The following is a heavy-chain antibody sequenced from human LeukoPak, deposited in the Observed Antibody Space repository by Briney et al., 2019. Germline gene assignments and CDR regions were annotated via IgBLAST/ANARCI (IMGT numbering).Heavy chain of an antibody. J-gene: IGHJ6*03. CDR3: ARDSPTVVTPNYYMDV. V-gene: IGHV1-69*05. Sequence: SVKVSCKASGSTFSSYAISWVRQAPGQGLEWMGRIIPIFGTANYAQKFQGRVTITTDESTSTAYMELSSLRSEDTAVYYCARDSPTVVTPNYYMDVWGKGTTVTVSS. CDR1: GSTFSSYA. D-gene: IGHD4-23*01. CDR2: IIPIFGTA.